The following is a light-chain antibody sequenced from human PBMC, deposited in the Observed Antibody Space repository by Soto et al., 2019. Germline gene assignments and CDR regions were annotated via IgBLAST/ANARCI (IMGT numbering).Light chain of an antibody. CDR3: GTWDSSLSVV. CDR2: DNN. CDR1: SSNIGNNY. J-gene: IGLJ2*01. Sequence: QSVLPQPPSMSAAPGQKVTISCSGSSSNIGNNYVSWYQQLPGTAPKLLIYDNNKRPSGIPDRFSGSKSGTSATLGITGLQTGDEADYYCGTWDSSLSVVFGGGTKLTVL. V-gene: IGLV1-51*01.